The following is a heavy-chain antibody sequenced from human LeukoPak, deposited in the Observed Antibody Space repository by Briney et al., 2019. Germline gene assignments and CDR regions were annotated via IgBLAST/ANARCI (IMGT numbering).Heavy chain of an antibody. Sequence: ALRLSCAASGFTFDDYAMHWVRQAPGKGLEWVSGISWNSGSIAYADSVKGRFTISRDNAKNSLYLQMNSLRAEDTALYYCAKGPYSISSPLDYWGQGTLVTVSS. CDR2: ISWNSGSI. V-gene: IGHV3-9*01. D-gene: IGHD6-13*01. J-gene: IGHJ4*02. CDR1: GFTFDDYA. CDR3: AKGPYSISSPLDY.